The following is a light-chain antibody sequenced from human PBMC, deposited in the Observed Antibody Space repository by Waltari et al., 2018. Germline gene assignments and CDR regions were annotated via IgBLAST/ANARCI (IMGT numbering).Light chain of an antibody. J-gene: IGKJ4*01. CDR2: YAS. CDR1: QGINNN. CDR3: QQYDNFPLI. V-gene: IGKV1-33*01. Sequence: DIQMTQSPSSLSASVGDRVTITCRASQGINNNVSWYQQKTGKAPKRLIYYASSLESGVPAMFSGSGSGTDYTLTISSLQPEDIATYYCQQYDNFPLIFGGGTKVEIK.